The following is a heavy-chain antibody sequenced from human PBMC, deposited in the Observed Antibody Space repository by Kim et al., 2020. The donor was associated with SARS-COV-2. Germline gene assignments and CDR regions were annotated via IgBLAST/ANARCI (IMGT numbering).Heavy chain of an antibody. CDR1: GFTLTNHA. V-gene: IGHV3-23*01. D-gene: IGHD2-21*02. CDR2: IRGNDAT. J-gene: IGHJ4*02. Sequence: GGSLRLSCAASGFTLTNHAMTWVRQAPGKGLEWVADIRGNDATYYADSAKGRFAISRDNSRNSVELQMNSLTADDTAVYYCSGHGGYSVWGQGALVTGPS. CDR3: SGHGGYSV.